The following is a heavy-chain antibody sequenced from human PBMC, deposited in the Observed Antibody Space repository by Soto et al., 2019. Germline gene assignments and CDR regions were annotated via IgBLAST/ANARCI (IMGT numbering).Heavy chain of an antibody. CDR2: IIPILGIA. CDR1: GGTFSSYT. Sequence: QVQLVQSGAEVKKPGSSVKVSCKASGGTFSSYTISWVRQAPGQGLEWMGRIIPILGIANYAQKFQGRVTITADKSXXTXYXXLSSLRSEDTAVYYCARVRTFGSGSHRGRLPFPDPWGQGTLVTVSS. CDR3: ARVRTFGSGSHRGRLPFPDP. V-gene: IGHV1-69*02. D-gene: IGHD3-10*01. J-gene: IGHJ5*02.